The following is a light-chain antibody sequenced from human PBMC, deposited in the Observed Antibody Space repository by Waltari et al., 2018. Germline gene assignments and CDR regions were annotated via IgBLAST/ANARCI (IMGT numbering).Light chain of an antibody. CDR3: SSYAGSNKLV. J-gene: IGLJ2*01. Sequence: QSALTQPPSASGSPGQSVTISCTGTSSDVGGYNYVSWYQQHPGKAPKLMLYEVSKRPSGVPDRFSCSKSGNTASLTVSGLQAEDEADYYCSSYAGSNKLVFGGGTKLTVL. CDR1: SSDVGGYNY. CDR2: EVS. V-gene: IGLV2-8*01.